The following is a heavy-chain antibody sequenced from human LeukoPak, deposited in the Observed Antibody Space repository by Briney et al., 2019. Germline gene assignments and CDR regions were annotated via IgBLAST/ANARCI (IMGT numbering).Heavy chain of an antibody. CDR2: INHSGST. V-gene: IGHV4-34*01. CDR1: GGSFSGCY. D-gene: IGHD3-22*01. CDR3: AREILDYDSSGLRYYYYMGV. Sequence: TSETLSLTCAVYGGSFSGCYWSWIRQPPGKGLEWIGEINHSGSTNYNPSLKSRVTISVDTSKNQFSLKLSSVTAADTAVYYCAREILDYDSSGLRYYYYMGVWGKGTTVTVSS. J-gene: IGHJ6*03.